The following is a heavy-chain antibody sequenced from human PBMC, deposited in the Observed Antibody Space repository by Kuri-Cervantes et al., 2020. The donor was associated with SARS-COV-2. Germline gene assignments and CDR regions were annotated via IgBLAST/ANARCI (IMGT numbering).Heavy chain of an antibody. D-gene: IGHD1-7*01. V-gene: IGHV4-61*01. CDR1: GASMSDPMSHYY. Sequence: SETPSLTCTVSGASMSDPMSHYYWNWIRQPPGKVLAWIGYIYYSGSTNYNPSLKSRVTISVDTSKNQFPLKLSSVTAADTAVYYCARGSWNYPFDYWGQGTLVTVSS. CDR3: ARGSWNYPFDY. CDR2: IYYSGST. J-gene: IGHJ4*02.